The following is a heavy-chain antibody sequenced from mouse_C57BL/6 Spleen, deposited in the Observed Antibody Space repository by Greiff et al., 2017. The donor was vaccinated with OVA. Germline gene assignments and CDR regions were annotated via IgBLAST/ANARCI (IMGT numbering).Heavy chain of an antibody. Sequence: EVQLVESGEGLVKPGGSLKLSCAASGFTFSSYAMSWVRQTPEKRLEWVAYISSGGDYIYYADTVKGRFTISRDNARNTLYLQMSSLKSEDTAMYYCTRGSSSPHWYFDVWGTGTTVTVSS. CDR1: GFTFSSYA. CDR2: ISSGGDYI. J-gene: IGHJ1*03. D-gene: IGHD1-1*01. V-gene: IGHV5-9-1*02. CDR3: TRGSSSPHWYFDV.